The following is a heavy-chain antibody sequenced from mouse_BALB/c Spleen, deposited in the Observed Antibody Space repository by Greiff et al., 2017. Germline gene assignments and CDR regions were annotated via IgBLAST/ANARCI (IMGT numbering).Heavy chain of an antibody. Sequence: EVQRVESGGGLVKPGGSLKLSCAASGFTFSSYAMSWVRQTPEKRLEWVATISSGGSYTYYPDSVKGRFTISRDNAKNTLYLQMSSLRSEDTAMYYCARHYYGIADWGQGTLVTVSA. CDR2: ISSGGSYT. D-gene: IGHD1-1*01. V-gene: IGHV5-9-3*01. CDR3: ARHYYGIAD. J-gene: IGHJ3*01. CDR1: GFTFSSYA.